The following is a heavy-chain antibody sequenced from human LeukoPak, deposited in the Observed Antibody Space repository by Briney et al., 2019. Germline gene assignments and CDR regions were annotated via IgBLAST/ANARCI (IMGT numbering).Heavy chain of an antibody. CDR3: AREITGMAGADY. CDR2: ISAYNNNT. D-gene: IGHD6-19*01. J-gene: IGHJ4*02. Sequence: ASVKVSCKASGGTFSSYAISWVRQAPGQGLEWMGWISAYNNNTKYAQKLQGRVSMTTETSTSTAYMELRSLRSDDAAVYYCAREITGMAGADYWGQGTLVTVSS. V-gene: IGHV1-18*01. CDR1: GGTFSSYA.